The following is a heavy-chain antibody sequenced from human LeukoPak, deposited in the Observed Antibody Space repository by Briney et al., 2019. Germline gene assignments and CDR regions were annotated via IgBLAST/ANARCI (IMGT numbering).Heavy chain of an antibody. V-gene: IGHV3-23*01. CDR3: AKRMPYYFDY. D-gene: IGHD2-15*01. CDR1: GFTFCTYA. Sequence: PGGSLRLSCAASGFTFCTYAMSWVRRAPGKGLEWVSAISGSGGSTYSADSVKGRFTISRDNSKNTLYLQMNSLRAEDTAVYYCAKRMPYYFDYWGQGTLVTVSS. J-gene: IGHJ4*02. CDR2: ISGSGGST.